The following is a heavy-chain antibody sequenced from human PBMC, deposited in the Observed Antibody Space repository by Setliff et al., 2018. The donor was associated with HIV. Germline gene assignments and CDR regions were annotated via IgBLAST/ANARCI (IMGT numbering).Heavy chain of an antibody. CDR3: ARDMTYYFDSSGSFGWFDP. V-gene: IGHV4-39*07. Sequence: PSETLSLTCAVSDYSIRSSTYYWGWIRQSPGKGLEWIGSLHYSGNTYYNSSLKSRVTISLDTSKNQFSLKLNSVTAADTAVYYCARDMTYYFDSSGSFGWFDPWGQGTLVTVSS. CDR2: LHYSGNT. D-gene: IGHD3-22*01. CDR1: DYSIRSSTYY. J-gene: IGHJ5*02.